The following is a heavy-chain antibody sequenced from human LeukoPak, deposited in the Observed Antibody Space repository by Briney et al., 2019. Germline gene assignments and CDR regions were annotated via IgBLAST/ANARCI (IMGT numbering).Heavy chain of an antibody. V-gene: IGHV4-39*01. CDR1: GGSISSSSYY. Sequence: SETLSLTCTVPGGSISSSSYYWGWIRQPPGKGLEWIGRIYYSGSTYYNPSLKSRVTISVDTSKNQFSLKLSSVTAADTAVYYCARHKDDSSGYYYSNDDYWGQGTLVTVSS. CDR2: IYYSGST. D-gene: IGHD3-22*01. J-gene: IGHJ4*02. CDR3: ARHKDDSSGYYYSNDDY.